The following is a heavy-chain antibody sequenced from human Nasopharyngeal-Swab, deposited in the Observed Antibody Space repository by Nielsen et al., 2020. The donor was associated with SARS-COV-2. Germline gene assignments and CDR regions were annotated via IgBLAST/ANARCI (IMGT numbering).Heavy chain of an antibody. CDR1: GGSISSYY. CDR2: IYTSGST. V-gene: IGHV4-4*07. D-gene: IGHD3-10*02. J-gene: IGHJ3*02. Sequence: SETLSLTCTVSGGSISSYYWSWIRQPAGKGLEWIGRIYTSGSTNYNPSLKSRVTMSVDTSKNQFSLKPSSVTAADTAVYYCARVLRSGSYYAFDIWGQGTMVTVSS. CDR3: ARVLRSGSYYAFDI.